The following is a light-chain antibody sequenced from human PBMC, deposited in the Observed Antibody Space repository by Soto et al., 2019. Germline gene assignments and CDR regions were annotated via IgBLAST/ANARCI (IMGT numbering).Light chain of an antibody. Sequence: IQMTQSPSSLSASVGDRVTITCRASQSISRYLNWYQQKPGKAPKLLIYAASSLQSGVPSRFSGSGSGTDFTLTISSLQPEDFATYYCQQSYSTLLITFGQGTRLEIK. CDR1: QSISRY. J-gene: IGKJ5*01. CDR3: QQSYSTLLIT. V-gene: IGKV1-39*01. CDR2: AAS.